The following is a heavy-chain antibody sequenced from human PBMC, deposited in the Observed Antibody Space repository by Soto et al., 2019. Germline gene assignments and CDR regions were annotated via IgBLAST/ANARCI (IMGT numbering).Heavy chain of an antibody. CDR3: VRESYPAKDFDI. V-gene: IGHV3-21*01. Sequence: EVQLVESGGGLVKPGESLRLSCAASGFTFSNYNINLVRQAPGKGLEWVSSIRSRSIDMYYADSVKGRFTISRDDAKNSLSLQIIGLRAEDTAVYFCVRESYPAKDFDIWGPGTMVTVSS. CDR1: GFTFSNYN. J-gene: IGHJ3*02. CDR2: IRSRSIDM. D-gene: IGHD2-2*01.